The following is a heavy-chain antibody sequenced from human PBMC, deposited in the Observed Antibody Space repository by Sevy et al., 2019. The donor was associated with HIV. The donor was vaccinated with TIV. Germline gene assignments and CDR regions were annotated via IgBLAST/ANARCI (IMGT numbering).Heavy chain of an antibody. CDR2: ISYDGSNK. J-gene: IGHJ6*02. D-gene: IGHD1-26*01. CDR3: AKERWELLGYYYYGMDV. CDR1: GFTFSSYG. Sequence: GGSLRLSCAASGFTFSSYGMHWVRQAPGKGLEWVAVISYDGSNKYYADSVKGRFTISRDNSKNKLYLQMNSLRAEDTAVYYCAKERWELLGYYYYGMDVWGQGTTVTVSS. V-gene: IGHV3-30*18.